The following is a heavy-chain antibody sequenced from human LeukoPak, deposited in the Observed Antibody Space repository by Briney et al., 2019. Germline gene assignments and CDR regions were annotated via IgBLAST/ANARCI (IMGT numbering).Heavy chain of an antibody. Sequence: PEGSLRLSCAASGLTSSNSAMSWVRQAPGKGLEWVSAISGSGGSTYYADSVKGRFTISRDNSKNTLYLQMNSLRAEDTAVYYCAKDSSDYYFDYWGQGTLVTVSS. D-gene: IGHD3-22*01. CDR2: ISGSGGST. CDR1: GLTSSNSA. V-gene: IGHV3-23*01. CDR3: AKDSSDYYFDY. J-gene: IGHJ4*02.